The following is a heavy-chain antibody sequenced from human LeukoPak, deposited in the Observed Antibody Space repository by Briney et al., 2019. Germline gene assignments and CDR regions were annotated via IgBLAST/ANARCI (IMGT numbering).Heavy chain of an antibody. V-gene: IGHV3-30*03. CDR1: GFTFSSYG. J-gene: IGHJ4*02. Sequence: GGSLRLSCAASGFTFSSYGMHWVRQAPGKGLEWVAVISYDGSNKYYADSVKGRFTISRDNSKNTLYLQMNSLRAEDTAVYYCARRFLSDSLWGTSRYRGYFDYWGQGSLVTVSS. CDR2: ISYDGSNK. CDR3: ARRFLSDSLWGTSRYRGYFDY. D-gene: IGHD3-16*02.